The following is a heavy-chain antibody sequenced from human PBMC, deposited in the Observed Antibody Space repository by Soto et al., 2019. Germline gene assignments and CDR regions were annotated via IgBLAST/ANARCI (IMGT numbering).Heavy chain of an antibody. Sequence: QAGGSLRLSCAASVFTLSAYWMHWVRQAPGRGLEWVSRLSSDGFGTAYADSVKGRFHISRDNARNTLFLQMNGLRAEDTAVYYCARDLGGPDYWGRGTLVTVSS. CDR2: LSSDGFGT. CDR3: ARDLGGPDY. J-gene: IGHJ4*02. D-gene: IGHD3-16*01. CDR1: VFTLSAYW. V-gene: IGHV3-74*03.